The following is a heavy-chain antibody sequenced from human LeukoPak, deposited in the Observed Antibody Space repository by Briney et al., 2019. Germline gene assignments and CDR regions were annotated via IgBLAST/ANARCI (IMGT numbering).Heavy chain of an antibody. Sequence: GGSLRLSCAVSGFTISLYGIHWVRQAPGKGLEWVAVISHDESNIDYTDSVKGRFTISRDTPNNAVYLQMNSLRAEDTAVYYCAKDQIGWARGYSSGLLDYWGQGTLVTVSS. V-gene: IGHV3-30*18. CDR1: GFTISLYG. CDR3: AKDQIGWARGYSSGLLDY. D-gene: IGHD6-19*01. CDR2: ISHDESNI. J-gene: IGHJ4*02.